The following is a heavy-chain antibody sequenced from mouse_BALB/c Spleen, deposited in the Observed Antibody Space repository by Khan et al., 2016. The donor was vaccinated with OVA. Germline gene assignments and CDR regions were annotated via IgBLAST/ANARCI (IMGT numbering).Heavy chain of an antibody. D-gene: IGHD2-10*01. V-gene: IGHV2-6-1*01. CDR1: GFSLTDYG. CDR2: IWSDGTT. J-gene: IGHJ4*01. CDR3: ARQPYYQYYIMDY. Sequence: QVQLKESGPGLVAPSQSLSITCTISGFSLTDYGIHWVRQPPGKGLEWLVVIWSDGTTTYNSALKSRLSISKYNSKSQVFLKMNSLQTDDTAMYYCARQPYYQYYIMDYWGQGTSVTVSS.